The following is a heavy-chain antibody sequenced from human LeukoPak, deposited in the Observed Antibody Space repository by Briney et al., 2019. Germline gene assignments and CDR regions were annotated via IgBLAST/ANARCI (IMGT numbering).Heavy chain of an antibody. J-gene: IGHJ4*02. V-gene: IGHV3-23*01. CDR1: GFTFSSYA. D-gene: IGHD3-3*01. CDR3: AKRDDFWSGYTFDY. Sequence: GGSLRLSCAASGFTFSSYAMSWVRQAPGKGLEWVSAISGSGDSTYYGDSVKGRFTISRDNSKNTLYLQMNSLRAEDTAVYYCAKRDDFWSGYTFDYWGQGTLVTVSS. CDR2: ISGSGDST.